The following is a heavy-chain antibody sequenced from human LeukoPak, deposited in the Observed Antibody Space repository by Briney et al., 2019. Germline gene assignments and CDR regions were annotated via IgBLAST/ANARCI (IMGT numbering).Heavy chain of an antibody. CDR1: GFTFSSYA. Sequence: GRSLRLSCAASGFTFSSYAMHWVRQAPGTGLEREAVISYDGSNKYYADSVKGRFTISRDNSKNTLYLQMNSLRAEDTAVYYCARHHYGSGSDDAFDIWGQGTMVTVSS. V-gene: IGHV3-30*04. CDR3: ARHHYGSGSDDAFDI. D-gene: IGHD3-10*01. CDR2: ISYDGSNK. J-gene: IGHJ3*02.